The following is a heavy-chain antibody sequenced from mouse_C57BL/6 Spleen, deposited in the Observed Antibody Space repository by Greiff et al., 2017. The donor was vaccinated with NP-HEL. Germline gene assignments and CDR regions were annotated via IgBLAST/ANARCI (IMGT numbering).Heavy chain of an antibody. Sequence: QVQLQQPGAELVKPGASMKMSCKASGYTFTSYWITWVKQRPGQGLEWIGDFYPGSGSTNYNENFKSRATLTVDTSSNTAYMQLSSLTSEDSAVYYCARSGYYGTSDYWRQGTPLTVSS. CDR2: FYPGSGST. CDR3: ARSGYYGTSDY. CDR1: GYTFTSYW. J-gene: IGHJ2*01. D-gene: IGHD1-1*01. V-gene: IGHV1-55*01.